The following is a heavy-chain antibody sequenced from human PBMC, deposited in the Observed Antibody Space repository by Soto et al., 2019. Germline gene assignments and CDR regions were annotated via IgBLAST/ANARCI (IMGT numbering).Heavy chain of an antibody. D-gene: IGHD3-3*01. CDR2: INHDGTET. Sequence: GGYLRLSCAVSGFSFSNYWLTWVRQAPGQGQEWVATINHDGTETFYVDSVQGRFSISIDSAKNSLDLQMNSLRAEDTAVYYCERDHDYWGQGTLVTVSS. J-gene: IGHJ4*02. V-gene: IGHV3-7*01. CDR1: GFSFSNYW. CDR3: ERDHDY.